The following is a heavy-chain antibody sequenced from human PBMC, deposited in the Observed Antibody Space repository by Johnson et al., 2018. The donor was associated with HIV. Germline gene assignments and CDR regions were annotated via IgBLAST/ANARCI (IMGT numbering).Heavy chain of an antibody. CDR1: GFTFSSSA. V-gene: IGHV3-7*03. CDR3: ASDRTYHPIFGGVENAFDV. CDR2: IKQDGSEK. Sequence: VQLVESGGGVVQPGGSLRLSCAASGFTFSSSAMHWVHQAPGTGLEWVSNIKQDGSEKYYVDSVKGRFTISRDNSKNTLYLQMNSLKTEDTVVYYCASDRTYHPIFGGVENAFDVWGQGTMVTVSS. J-gene: IGHJ3*01. D-gene: IGHD3-3*01.